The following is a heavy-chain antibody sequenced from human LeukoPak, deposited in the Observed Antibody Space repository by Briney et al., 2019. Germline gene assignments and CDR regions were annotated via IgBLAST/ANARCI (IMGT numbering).Heavy chain of an antibody. J-gene: IGHJ6*02. D-gene: IGHD3-3*01. CDR2: IWYDGSNK. Sequence: PGGSLRLSCAASGSTFSSYGMHWVRQAPGKGLEWVAVIWYDGSNKYYADSVKGRFTIPRDNSKNTLYLQMNSLRAEDTAVYYCARDGTYYDFWSDPNYYYYYGMDVWGQGTTVTVSS. CDR3: ARDGTYYDFWSDPNYYYYYGMDV. CDR1: GSTFSSYG. V-gene: IGHV3-33*01.